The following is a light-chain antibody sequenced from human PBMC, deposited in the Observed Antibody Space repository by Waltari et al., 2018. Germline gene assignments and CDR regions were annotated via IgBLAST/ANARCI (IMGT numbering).Light chain of an antibody. CDR3: QAWDNNVVV. CDR2: QDS. J-gene: IGLJ2*01. V-gene: IGLV3-1*01. Sequence: SYELAQPPSLSVSPGQPATITCSGNRLGDEHPSWYQHKAGQSPVLVIYQDSRRPSEIPARFSGSNSGNTATLTISGTQPMDEADYYCQAWDNNVVVFGGGTKLTVL. CDR1: RLGDEH.